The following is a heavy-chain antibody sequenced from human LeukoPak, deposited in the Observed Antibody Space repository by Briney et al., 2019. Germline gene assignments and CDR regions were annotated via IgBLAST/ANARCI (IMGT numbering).Heavy chain of an antibody. J-gene: IGHJ1*01. CDR2: IRYDGSNK. CDR1: GFTFSSYG. D-gene: IGHD5-18*01. Sequence: GGSMRLSCAASGFTFSSYGMHWVRQAPGKGLEWVAFIRYDGSNKYYADSVKGRFTISRDNSKNTLYLQMNSLRAEDTAVYYWAKDPHGTALTPRYFQHWGQGTLVTVSS. CDR3: AKDPHGTALTPRYFQH. V-gene: IGHV3-30*02.